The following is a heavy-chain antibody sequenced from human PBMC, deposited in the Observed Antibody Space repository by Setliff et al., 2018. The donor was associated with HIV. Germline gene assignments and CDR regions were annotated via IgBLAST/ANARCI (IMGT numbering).Heavy chain of an antibody. CDR3: AKVEIASRPRGVDY. D-gene: IGHD6-6*01. CDR1: GFTFSSYS. V-gene: IGHV3-21*04. J-gene: IGHJ4*02. Sequence: GGSLRLSCAASGFTFSSYSMNWVRQAPGKGLEWVSSISSSSIYIYYADSVKGRFTSSRDNAKNSLYLQMNSLRAEETAVYYCAKVEIASRPRGVDYWGQGTLVTVSS. CDR2: ISSSSIYI.